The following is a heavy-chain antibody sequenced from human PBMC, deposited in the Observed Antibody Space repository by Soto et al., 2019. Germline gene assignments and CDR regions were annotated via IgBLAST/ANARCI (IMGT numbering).Heavy chain of an antibody. D-gene: IGHD1-7*01. CDR3: ARGRVGTGTTVFDY. Sequence: PGGSLRLSCAASGFAVSSNYMTWVRQAPGKGLEWVSVIYSGGDTYYADSVRGRFTISRDNSKNTLYLQVNSLGVEDTAVYYCARGRVGTGTTVFDYWGQGTLVTVSS. V-gene: IGHV3-66*01. CDR1: GFAVSSNY. J-gene: IGHJ4*02. CDR2: IYSGGDT.